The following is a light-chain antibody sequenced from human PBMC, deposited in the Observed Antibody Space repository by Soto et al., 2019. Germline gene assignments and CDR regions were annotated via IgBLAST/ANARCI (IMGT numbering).Light chain of an antibody. CDR1: SSDVGAYDY. CDR2: DVS. CDR3: SSFTSTTTLV. V-gene: IGLV2-14*03. Sequence: QSALTQPASVSGSPGQSITISCAGTSSDVGAYDYVSWYQQYPGKAPKLMIYDVSDRPSGVSNRFSGSKSGNPASLTISGLQAEDEADYYCSSFTSTTTLVVGGGTKLTVL. J-gene: IGLJ2*01.